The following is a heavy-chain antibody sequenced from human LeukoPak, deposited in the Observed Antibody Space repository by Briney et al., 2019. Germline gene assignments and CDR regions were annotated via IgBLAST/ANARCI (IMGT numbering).Heavy chain of an antibody. CDR1: GFTFSNAW. D-gene: IGHD3-22*01. Sequence: PGGSLRLSCAASGFTFSNAWMSWVRQAPGKGLEWVSRIKSKTDGGTTDYAASVKGRFTISRDDSKNTLYLQMNSLKTEDAAVYYCTTSYYYDSSGYQGAFDIWGQGTMVTVSS. CDR2: IKSKTDGGTT. J-gene: IGHJ3*02. CDR3: TTSYYYDSSGYQGAFDI. V-gene: IGHV3-15*01.